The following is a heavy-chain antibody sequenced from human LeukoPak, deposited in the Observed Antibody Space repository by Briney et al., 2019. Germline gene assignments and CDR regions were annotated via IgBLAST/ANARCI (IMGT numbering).Heavy chain of an antibody. Sequence: PRGSLRLSCAASGFIFDNYGMSWVRQAPGKGLEWVSGINWNGAGTGYADSVKGRFTISRDKAKNSLYLQMNSLRAEDTALYYCARVTVYYDSSGYFDYWGQGTLVSVSS. J-gene: IGHJ4*02. V-gene: IGHV3-20*04. D-gene: IGHD3-22*01. CDR1: GFIFDNYG. CDR2: INWNGAGT. CDR3: ARVTVYYDSSGYFDY.